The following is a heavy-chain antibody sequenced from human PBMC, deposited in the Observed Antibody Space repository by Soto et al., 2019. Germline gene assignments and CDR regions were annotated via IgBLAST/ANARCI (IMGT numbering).Heavy chain of an antibody. CDR1: GYTFTSCY. D-gene: IGHD6-13*01. CDR3: AXDLLLGTSSSDYYYGMDV. CDR2: INPSGGST. J-gene: IGHJ6*02. V-gene: IGHV1-46*01. Sequence: AAVKVSCKASGYTFTSCYMHWVRQAPGQGLEWMGIINPSGGSTSYAQKFQGRVTMTRDTSTSTVYMELSSLRSEDTAVYYCAXDLLLGTSSSDYYYGMDVWRQGTTVTVSS.